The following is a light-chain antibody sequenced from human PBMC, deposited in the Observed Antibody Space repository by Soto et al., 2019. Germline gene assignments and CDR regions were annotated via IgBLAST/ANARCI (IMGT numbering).Light chain of an antibody. CDR3: SSYTTTSTQV. J-gene: IGLJ2*01. CDR2: EVS. CDR1: SSDVGGYDY. V-gene: IGLV2-14*01. Sequence: QSALTQPASVSGSPGQSITLSCTGTSSDVGGYDYVSWYQHHPGKAPKLMIYEVSNRPSGISNRFSGSKSGNTASLTISGLHAEDEADYYCSSYTTTSTQVFGGGTKLTVL.